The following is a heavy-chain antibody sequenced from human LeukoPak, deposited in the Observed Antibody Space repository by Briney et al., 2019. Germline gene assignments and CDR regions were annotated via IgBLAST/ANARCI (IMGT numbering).Heavy chain of an antibody. V-gene: IGHV4-39*01. J-gene: IGHJ3*02. D-gene: IGHD6-13*01. CDR2: IYYSEST. Sequence: SETVSLTCTLSGGSISSSSYYWGWIRQPPVKGLEWIGSIYYSESTYYNPSLKSRVTISVDTSKNQFSLKLSSVTAADTAVYYCARVRGGSSSNDAFDIWGQGTMVTVSS. CDR1: GGSISSSSYY. CDR3: ARVRGGSSSNDAFDI.